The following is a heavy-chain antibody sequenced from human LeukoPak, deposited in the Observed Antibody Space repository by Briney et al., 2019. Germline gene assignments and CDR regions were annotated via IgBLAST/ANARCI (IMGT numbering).Heavy chain of an antibody. CDR2: ISGSGGTT. D-gene: IGHD1-14*01. V-gene: IGHV3-23*01. J-gene: IGHJ6*02. Sequence: GGSPRLSCAASGFTFNNYAMNWVRQAPGKGLEWVSVISGSGGTTYYADSVKGRFTISRDSSKNTLYLQMNSLRAEDTAVYYCAKVSGGGLYYDGMDVWGQGTTVTVSS. CDR1: GFTFNNYA. CDR3: AKVSGGGLYYDGMDV.